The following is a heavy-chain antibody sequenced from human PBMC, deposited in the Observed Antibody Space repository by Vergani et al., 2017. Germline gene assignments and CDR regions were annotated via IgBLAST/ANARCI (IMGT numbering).Heavy chain of an antibody. Sequence: QVQLQESGPGLVKPSQTLSLTCTVSGGSISSGGYYWSWIRQHPGKGLEWIGYIYYSGSTYYNPSLKSRVTISVHTSKNQFSLKLSSVTAEDTAVYYCAREGYGGGFDPWGQGTMVTVSS. V-gene: IGHV4-31*03. J-gene: IGHJ5*02. CDR2: IYYSGST. CDR1: GGSISSGGYY. D-gene: IGHD4-23*01. CDR3: AREGYGGGFDP.